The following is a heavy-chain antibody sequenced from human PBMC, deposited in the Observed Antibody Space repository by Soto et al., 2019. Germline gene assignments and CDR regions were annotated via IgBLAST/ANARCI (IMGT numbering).Heavy chain of an antibody. Sequence: SETLSLTCTVSGGSISSYYWSWIRQPPGKGLEWMGYIYYSGSTTYNPSLKSRVTISVDTSKNQFSLKLSSVTAADTAVYYCARQRGYCSGGSCYTGYYMDVWGKGTTVTVS. CDR2: IYYSGST. CDR3: ARQRGYCSGGSCYTGYYMDV. J-gene: IGHJ6*03. D-gene: IGHD2-15*01. V-gene: IGHV4-59*08. CDR1: GGSISSYY.